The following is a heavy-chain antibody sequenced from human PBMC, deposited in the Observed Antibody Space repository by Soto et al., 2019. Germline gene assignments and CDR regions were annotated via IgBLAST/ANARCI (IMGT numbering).Heavy chain of an antibody. CDR3: ARGVTIFGVVTKIDY. CDR1: GGSFSGYY. CDR2: INHSGST. Sequence: QVQLQQWGAGLLKPSETLSLTCAVYGGSFSGYYWSWIRQPPGKGLEWIGEINHSGSTNYNPSLKSRVTISVDTPKNQFSLKLSSVTAADTAVYYCARGVTIFGVVTKIDYWGQGTLVTVSS. V-gene: IGHV4-34*01. D-gene: IGHD3-3*01. J-gene: IGHJ4*02.